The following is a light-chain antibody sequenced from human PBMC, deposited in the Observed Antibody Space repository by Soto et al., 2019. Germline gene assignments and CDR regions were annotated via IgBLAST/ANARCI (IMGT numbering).Light chain of an antibody. CDR3: CSYTRSGTLI. V-gene: IGLV2-14*01. CDR1: RGDIGDYNY. J-gene: IGLJ1*01. CDR2: DVS. Sequence: LAPPASVAWSPGQSIPISSGGTRGDIGDYNYVSWYQQHPGKVPKVIIYDVSNRPSGVSYRFSGTKSGNTASLTVSGLQAEDEADYYCCSYTRSGTLIFGTGTKVTV.